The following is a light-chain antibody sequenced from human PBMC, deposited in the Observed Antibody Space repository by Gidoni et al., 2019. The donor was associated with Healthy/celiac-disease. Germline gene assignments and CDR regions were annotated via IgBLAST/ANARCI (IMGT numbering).Light chain of an antibody. V-gene: IGKV4-1*01. CDR2: WAS. Sequence: DIVMTQSPDSLALSLGERATIHCKSSQSVLYSSNNKNYLAWYQQKPGQPPKRLLYWASTRESGVPDRFSGSGSGTDFTLTISSLQAEDVAVYYCQKYYSTPWTFGQGTKVEIK. CDR3: QKYYSTPWT. J-gene: IGKJ1*01. CDR1: QSVLYSSNNKNY.